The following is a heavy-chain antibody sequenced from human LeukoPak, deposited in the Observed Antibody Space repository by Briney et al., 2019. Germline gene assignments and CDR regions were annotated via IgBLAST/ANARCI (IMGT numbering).Heavy chain of an antibody. D-gene: IGHD4-23*01. CDR3: ARDVWAYGGYGGNLEVVFDI. V-gene: IGHV1-18*01. Sequence: GASVKVSCKASGYTFTSYGISWVRQAPGQGLEWMGWISAYNGNTNYAQKLQGRVTMTTDTSTSTAYMELRSLRSDDTAVYYCARDVWAYGGYGGNLEVVFDIWGKGQMVTVSS. J-gene: IGHJ3*02. CDR1: GYTFTSYG. CDR2: ISAYNGNT.